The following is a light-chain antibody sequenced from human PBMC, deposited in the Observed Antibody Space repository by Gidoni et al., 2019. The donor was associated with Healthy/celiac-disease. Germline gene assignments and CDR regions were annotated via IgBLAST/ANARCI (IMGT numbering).Light chain of an antibody. Sequence: SYGLTLPPPVSLSPGQTARITCSGDSLPKQYAYWYQQKPGQAPVLVIYKDSERPSGIPERFSGSSSGTTVTLTISGVQAEDEADYYCQSADSSGTYPVFGGGTKLTVL. J-gene: IGLJ3*02. CDR3: QSADSSGTYPV. V-gene: IGLV3-25*03. CDR2: KDS. CDR1: SLPKQY.